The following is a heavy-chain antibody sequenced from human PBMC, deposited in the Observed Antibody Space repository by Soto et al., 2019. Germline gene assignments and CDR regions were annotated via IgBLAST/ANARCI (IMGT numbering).Heavy chain of an antibody. V-gene: IGHV1-18*01. J-gene: IGHJ5*02. Sequence: ASVKVSCKASGYTFTSYGISWVRQAPGQGLEWMGWISAYNGNTNYAQKLQGRVTMTTGTSTSTAYMELRSLRSDDTAVYYCARGHYYDFWSGYYETSNWFDPWGQGTLVTVSS. CDR1: GYTFTSYG. CDR3: ARGHYYDFWSGYYETSNWFDP. D-gene: IGHD3-3*01. CDR2: ISAYNGNT.